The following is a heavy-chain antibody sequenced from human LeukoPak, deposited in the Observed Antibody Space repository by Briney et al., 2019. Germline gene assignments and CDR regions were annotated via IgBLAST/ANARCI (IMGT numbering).Heavy chain of an antibody. Sequence: PSETLSLTCAVYGGSFSGYYWSLIRQPPGKGLEWIGEINHSGSTNYNPSLKSRVTISVDTSKNQFSLKLSSVTAADTAVYYCARAIITYYDFWSGYSNNWFDPWGQGTLATVSS. CDR2: INHSGST. CDR1: GGSFSGYY. D-gene: IGHD3-3*01. J-gene: IGHJ5*02. CDR3: ARAIITYYDFWSGYSNNWFDP. V-gene: IGHV4-34*01.